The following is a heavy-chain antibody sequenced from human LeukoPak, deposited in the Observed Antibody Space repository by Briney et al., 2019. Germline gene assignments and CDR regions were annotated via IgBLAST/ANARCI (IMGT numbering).Heavy chain of an antibody. CDR1: GYTFTSYA. Sequence: ASVKVSCMASGYTFTSYAMNWVRQAPGQGLEWMGWISTNTGNPTYAQGFTGRFVFSLDTSVSTAYLQISSLKAEDTAVYYCARDLPQLNYYGSGNEGPFRYWGQGTLVTVSS. D-gene: IGHD3-10*01. J-gene: IGHJ4*02. CDR3: ARDLPQLNYYGSGNEGPFRY. V-gene: IGHV7-4-1*02. CDR2: ISTNTGNP.